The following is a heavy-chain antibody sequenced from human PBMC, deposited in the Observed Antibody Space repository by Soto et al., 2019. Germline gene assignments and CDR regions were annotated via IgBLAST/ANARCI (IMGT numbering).Heavy chain of an antibody. D-gene: IGHD2-15*01. Sequence: PGGSLRLSCAASGFTFSSYAMHWVRQAPGKGLEWVAVISYDGSNKYYADSVKGRFTISRDNSKNTLYLQMNSLRAEDTAVYYCATGYCSGGSCYVNYWGQGTLVTVSS. CDR3: ATGYCSGGSCYVNY. J-gene: IGHJ4*02. CDR2: ISYDGSNK. CDR1: GFTFSSYA. V-gene: IGHV3-30-3*01.